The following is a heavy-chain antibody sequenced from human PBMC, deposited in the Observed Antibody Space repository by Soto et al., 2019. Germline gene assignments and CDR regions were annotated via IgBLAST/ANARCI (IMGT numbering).Heavy chain of an antibody. CDR1: GLTFSSFA. J-gene: IGHJ5*01. CDR2: ISGSGGST. Sequence: PGGSLRLSCVASGLTFSSFAMTWVRQAPGRGLEWVSVISGSGGSTYYADSVKGRFTISRDNSKNTLYLQMNSLRVEDTAVYFCAKEGGDSSIWVPFDSWGQGTLVTVSS. D-gene: IGHD6-13*01. V-gene: IGHV3-23*01. CDR3: AKEGGDSSIWVPFDS.